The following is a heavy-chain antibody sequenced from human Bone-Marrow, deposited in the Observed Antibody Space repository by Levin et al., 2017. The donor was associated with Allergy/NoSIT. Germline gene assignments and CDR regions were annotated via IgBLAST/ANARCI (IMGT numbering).Heavy chain of an antibody. D-gene: IGHD3-10*01. CDR1: GFAFSTYN. J-gene: IGHJ4*02. CDR3: ARDFGDEY. V-gene: IGHV3-21*01. CDR2: ISGSAYYI. Sequence: ETLSLTCAASGFAFSTYNMNWVRQAPGKGLEWVSSISGSAYYIYYADSVKGRFTISRDNAKNSLYLQMNSLRAEDTAVYYCARDFGDEYWGQGTLVTVSS.